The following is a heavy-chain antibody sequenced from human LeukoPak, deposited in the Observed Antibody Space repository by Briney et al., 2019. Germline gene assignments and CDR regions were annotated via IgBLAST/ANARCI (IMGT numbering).Heavy chain of an antibody. CDR3: AKDWDWELLIFDY. Sequence: GGTLRLSCAASGFTFSTYGMSWVRQAPGKGLEWVSGISGSGGSKYYADSVKGRFTISRDNSKNKLYLQMNSLRAEDTAIYYCAKDWDWELLIFDYWGQGTLVTVSS. D-gene: IGHD1-26*01. CDR1: GFTFSTYG. J-gene: IGHJ4*02. CDR2: ISGSGGSK. V-gene: IGHV3-23*01.